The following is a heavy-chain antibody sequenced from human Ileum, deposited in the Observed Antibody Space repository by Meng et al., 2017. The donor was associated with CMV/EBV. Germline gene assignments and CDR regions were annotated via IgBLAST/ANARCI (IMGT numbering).Heavy chain of an antibody. CDR3: VKSRATLGAFDL. J-gene: IGHJ3*01. Sequence: GGSLRLSCSGSGVAFRNNYLHWVRQAPGKGPEWLSLSPYYGDDAYYAASVRGRFTISKDNSGNVVTLQMNNLRSEDTAVYYCVKSRATLGAFDLWGRGTQVTVSS. V-gene: IGHV3-30*18. CDR1: GVAFRNNY. CDR2: SPYYGDDA.